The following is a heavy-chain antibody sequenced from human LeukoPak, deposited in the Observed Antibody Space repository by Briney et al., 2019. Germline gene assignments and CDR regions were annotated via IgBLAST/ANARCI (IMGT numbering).Heavy chain of an antibody. CDR3: AKSPYDIPDY. J-gene: IGHJ4*01. Sequence: GSLRLSCAASGFTFSSYGMHWVRQAPGKGLEWVAFIRSDGSKDSYADSVKGRFTISRDNSKNTLYLQMNSLRAEDTAVYCCAKSPYDIPDYWGHGTLVTVSS. CDR1: GFTFSSYG. CDR2: IRSDGSKD. D-gene: IGHD3-9*01. V-gene: IGHV3-30*02.